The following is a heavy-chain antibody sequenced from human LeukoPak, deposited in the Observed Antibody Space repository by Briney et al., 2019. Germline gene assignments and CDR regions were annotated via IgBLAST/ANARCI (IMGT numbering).Heavy chain of an antibody. CDR3: ARSRAMVRGVRVGWFDP. J-gene: IGHJ5*02. D-gene: IGHD3-10*01. CDR1: GFTFSSYS. Sequence: GGSLRLSCAASGFTFSSYSMNWVRQAPGKGLEWVSYISSSSSTIYYADSVKGRFTISRDNAKNSLYLQMNSLRAEDTAVYYCARSRAMVRGVRVGWFDPWGQGTLVTVSS. V-gene: IGHV3-48*01. CDR2: ISSSSSTI.